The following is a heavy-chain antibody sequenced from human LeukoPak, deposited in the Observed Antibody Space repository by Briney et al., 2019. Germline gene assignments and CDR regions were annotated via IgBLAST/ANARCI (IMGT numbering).Heavy chain of an antibody. D-gene: IGHD2/OR15-2a*01. CDR3: ARRTIGYYFDY. J-gene: IGHJ4*02. V-gene: IGHV4-59*08. CDR1: GGSISSYY. Sequence: SETLSLTCSVSGGSISSYYWSWIRQPPGKGLEWIGYIYYSGSTSYNPSLKSRVSTSLDTAKNQFSLKLSSVSAADTAVYYCARRTIGYYFDYWGQGTLVTVSS. CDR2: IYYSGST.